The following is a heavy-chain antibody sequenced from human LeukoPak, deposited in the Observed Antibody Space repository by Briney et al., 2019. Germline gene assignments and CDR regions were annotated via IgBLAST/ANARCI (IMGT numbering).Heavy chain of an antibody. V-gene: IGHV4-34*01. CDR2: VNHSGAT. CDR3: ASTYGDYFPFDY. D-gene: IGHD4-17*01. J-gene: IGHJ4*02. Sequence: SETLSLTCAVYSGSFSGYYWNWIRQPPGKGLEYIGEVNHSGATNYDPSLKSRVTISVDTSKNQFSLKLSSVTAADTAVYYCASTYGDYFPFDYWGQGTLVTVSS. CDR1: SGSFSGYY.